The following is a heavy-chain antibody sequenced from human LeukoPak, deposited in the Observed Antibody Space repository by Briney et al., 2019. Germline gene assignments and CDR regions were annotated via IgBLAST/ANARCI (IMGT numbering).Heavy chain of an antibody. Sequence: PSETLSLTCTVSGGSISSYYWSWIRQPPGKGLEWIGYIYYSGSTNYNPSLKSRVTISVDTSKNRFSLKLSSVTAADTAVYYCARDRAYYDTLTGYLHSYYYGMDVWGQGTTVTISS. CDR2: IYYSGST. V-gene: IGHV4-59*01. D-gene: IGHD3-9*01. J-gene: IGHJ6*02. CDR3: ARDRAYYDTLTGYLHSYYYGMDV. CDR1: GGSISSYY.